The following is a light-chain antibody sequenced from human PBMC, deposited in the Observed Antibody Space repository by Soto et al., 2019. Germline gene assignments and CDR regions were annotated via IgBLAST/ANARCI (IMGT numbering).Light chain of an antibody. CDR3: QQYNDWPPGCT. CDR1: KSVSSN. J-gene: IGKJ2*02. V-gene: IGKV3-15*01. CDR2: DAS. Sequence: EIVMTQSPATLSVSPGEGATLSCRASKSVSSNLAWYQQKPGQAPRLLIYDASTRATDIPARFSGSGSGTEFTLTISSLQSEDFAVYYCQQYNDWPPGCTFGQGTKLEIK.